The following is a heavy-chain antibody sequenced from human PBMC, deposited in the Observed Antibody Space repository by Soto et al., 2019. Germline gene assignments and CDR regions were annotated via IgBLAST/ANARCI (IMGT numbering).Heavy chain of an antibody. Sequence: EVQLVESGGGLVQPGGSLRLSCAASGITFSNYWMHWVRQAPGKGLVWVSRVNSDGSRTNYADSVKGRFTISRDNAKNRLYLQMNSLRAEDTAVYYCAVAVAGPTAIGYWGQGTLVTVSS. J-gene: IGHJ4*02. CDR3: AVAVAGPTAIGY. CDR2: VNSDGSRT. D-gene: IGHD6-19*01. CDR1: GITFSNYW. V-gene: IGHV3-74*01.